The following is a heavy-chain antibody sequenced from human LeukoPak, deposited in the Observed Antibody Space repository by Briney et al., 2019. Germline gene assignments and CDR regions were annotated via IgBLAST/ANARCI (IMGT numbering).Heavy chain of an antibody. CDR3: AKGFVVVVSATQSSWFDP. V-gene: IGHV3-23*01. CDR1: GFTFSSFP. D-gene: IGHD2-15*01. Sequence: PGGSLRLSCAASGFTFSSFPMSWVRQAPGKGLEWVSVISGGGVSTYYADSVKGRFTISRDNSKNTLYLQMNSLRAEDTAVYYCAKGFVVVVSATQSSWFDPWGQGTLVTVSS. CDR2: ISGGGVST. J-gene: IGHJ5*02.